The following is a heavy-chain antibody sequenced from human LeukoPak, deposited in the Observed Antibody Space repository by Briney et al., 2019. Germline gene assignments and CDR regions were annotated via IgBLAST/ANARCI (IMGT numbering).Heavy chain of an antibody. Sequence: GGSLRLSCAGSGFTFDDYAMHWIRQPPGKGLEWVSLISGPGSVTHQADSVKGRFTISRDNSKNSLYLQMSSLRTEDTALYYCARGTGSGSYLHDYWGQGTLVTVSS. J-gene: IGHJ4*02. CDR1: GFTFDDYA. CDR2: ISGPGSVT. V-gene: IGHV3-43*02. D-gene: IGHD6-6*01. CDR3: ARGTGSGSYLHDY.